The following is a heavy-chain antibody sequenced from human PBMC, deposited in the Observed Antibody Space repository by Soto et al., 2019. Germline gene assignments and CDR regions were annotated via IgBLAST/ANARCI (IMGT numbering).Heavy chain of an antibody. CDR2: IPTTSTPI. D-gene: IGHD3-22*01. J-gene: IGHJ2*01. CDR3: ARYYDSSGPDL. V-gene: IGHV3-48*01. Sequence: PGGSLRLSCAASGFTFSTYNMVWVRQAPGKGLEWLSYIPTTSTPIYYADSVKGRFTISRDNAKNSLYLQMNSLRAEDTAVYYSARYYDSSGPDLWGRGTRVTVSS. CDR1: GFTFSTYN.